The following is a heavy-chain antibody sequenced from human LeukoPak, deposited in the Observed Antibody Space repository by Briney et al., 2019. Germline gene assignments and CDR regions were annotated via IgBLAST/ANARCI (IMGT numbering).Heavy chain of an antibody. Sequence: GGSLRLSCAASGFTLSSYGMHWVRQAPGKGLEWVSSISSSSSYIYYADSVKGRFTISRDNAKNSLYLQMNSLRAEDTAVYYCARAIYGDFDAFDIWGQGTMVTVSS. V-gene: IGHV3-21*01. CDR1: GFTLSSYG. D-gene: IGHD4-17*01. CDR3: ARAIYGDFDAFDI. CDR2: ISSSSSYI. J-gene: IGHJ3*02.